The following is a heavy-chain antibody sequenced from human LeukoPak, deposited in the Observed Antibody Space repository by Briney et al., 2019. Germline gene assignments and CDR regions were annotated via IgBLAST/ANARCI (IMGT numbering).Heavy chain of an antibody. D-gene: IGHD5-12*01. J-gene: IGHJ4*02. V-gene: IGHV4-39*07. CDR1: GGSISSSSYY. CDR2: IYYSGST. Sequence: SETLSLTCTVSGGSISSSSYYWGWIRQPPGKGLEWIGSIYYSGSTYYNPSLKSRVTISVDTSKNQFSLKLSSVTAADTAVYYCARGGYSGYAHWGQGTLVTVSS. CDR3: ARGGYSGYAH.